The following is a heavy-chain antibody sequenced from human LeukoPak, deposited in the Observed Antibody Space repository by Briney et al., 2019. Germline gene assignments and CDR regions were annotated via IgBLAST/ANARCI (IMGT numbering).Heavy chain of an antibody. CDR2: IYHSGST. V-gene: IGHV4-30-2*01. Sequence: SQTLSLTCTVSGGSISSGGYYWSWIRQPPGKGLEWIGYIYHSGSTYYNPSLKSRVTISVDRSKNQFSLKLSSVTAADTAVYYCASRTYCGGDCYSWYFDLWGRGNLVTVSS. J-gene: IGHJ2*01. CDR1: GGSISSGGYY. CDR3: ASRTYCGGDCYSWYFDL. D-gene: IGHD2-21*01.